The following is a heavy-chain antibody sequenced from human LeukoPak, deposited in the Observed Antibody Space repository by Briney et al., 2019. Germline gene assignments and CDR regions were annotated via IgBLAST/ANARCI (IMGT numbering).Heavy chain of an antibody. CDR1: GFTFRSYW. CDR2: IKEDESAK. D-gene: IGHD1-26*01. V-gene: IGHV3-7*01. J-gene: IGHJ4*02. Sequence: GGSLRLSCAASGFTFRSYWMAWVRQAPGKGLEWVANIKEDESAKHQADSVKGRFTISRDNAQNSVYLQMSSLRGEDTAVSYCARDVGGSLDYWGQGTLVTVSS. CDR3: ARDVGGSLDY.